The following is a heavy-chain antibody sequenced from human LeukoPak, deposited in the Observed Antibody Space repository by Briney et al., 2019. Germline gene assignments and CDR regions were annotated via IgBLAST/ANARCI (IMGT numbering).Heavy chain of an antibody. CDR3: ARAITNYGYIFDY. D-gene: IGHD5-18*01. CDR2: ISSSGSTI. Sequence: GGSLRLSCAASGFSFSDYYMSWIRQAPGKGLEWVSYISSSGSTIYYADSVKGRFTISRDNAKNSLYLQMNSLRADDTAVYYCARAITNYGYIFDYWGQGTLVTVSS. V-gene: IGHV3-11*04. J-gene: IGHJ4*02. CDR1: GFSFSDYY.